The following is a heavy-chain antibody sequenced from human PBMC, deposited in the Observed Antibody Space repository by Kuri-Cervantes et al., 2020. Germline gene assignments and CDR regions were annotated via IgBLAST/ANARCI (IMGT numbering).Heavy chain of an antibody. J-gene: IGHJ4*02. CDR1: GSTFSNYA. CDR3: AKGLMMGFYCSGGNCYNDY. D-gene: IGHD2-15*01. CDR2: ISGSGGST. Sequence: GESLKISCAASGSTFSNYAMSWVRQAPGKGLEWVSAISGSGGSTYYVDSVKGRFTISRDNSKNVLYLQMNSLRAEDTAVYYCAKGLMMGFYCSGGNCYNDYWGQGTLVTVSS. V-gene: IGHV3-23*01.